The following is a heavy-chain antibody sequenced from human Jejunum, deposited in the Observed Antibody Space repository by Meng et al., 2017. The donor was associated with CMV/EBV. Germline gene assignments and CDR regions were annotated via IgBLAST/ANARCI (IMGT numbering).Heavy chain of an antibody. V-gene: IGHV3-33*01. J-gene: IGHJ4*02. CDR1: GFIVRNYG. D-gene: IGHD3-10*01. Sequence: SGFIVRNYGIPWVRQAPGKGLEWLTIIWYDGSNKYYADSVKGRFTISRDNSNDMAFLEMNNLSAEDTAIYFCARSSYFYSRSYFLDYWGQGTLVTVSS. CDR2: IWYDGSNK. CDR3: ARSSYFYSRSYFLDY.